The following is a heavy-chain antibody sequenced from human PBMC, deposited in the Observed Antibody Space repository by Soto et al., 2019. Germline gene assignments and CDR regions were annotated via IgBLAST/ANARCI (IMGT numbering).Heavy chain of an antibody. D-gene: IGHD5-12*01. CDR2: IDYRGST. CDR3: TRLLTPYDVPGPNWLGP. CDR1: GYTINQGGHY. J-gene: IGHJ5*02. V-gene: IGHV4-39*02. Sequence: PSETLSLTRPFSGYTINQGGHYWGWIRRPPGRGLEWIGGIDYRGSTFFNPSLRSRITMSIDTSKNFFSLKLTSMSAADTALYYCTRLLTPYDVPGPNWLGPWGQGTQVTVSS.